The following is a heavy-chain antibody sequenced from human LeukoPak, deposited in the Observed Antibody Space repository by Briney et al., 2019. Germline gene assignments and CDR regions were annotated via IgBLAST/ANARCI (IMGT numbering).Heavy chain of an antibody. V-gene: IGHV3-48*04. CDR2: ITSTSSTI. CDR3: ARVRGYSGYIDY. D-gene: IGHD5-12*01. CDR1: GFTLSSYS. J-gene: IGHJ4*02. Sequence: GESLRLSCAASGFTLSSYSMTWVRQAPGKGLEWVSYITSTSSTIYYADPLRGRFTISRDNAKNSLYLQVISLRAEDTAVYYCARVRGYSGYIDYWGQGTLVTVSS.